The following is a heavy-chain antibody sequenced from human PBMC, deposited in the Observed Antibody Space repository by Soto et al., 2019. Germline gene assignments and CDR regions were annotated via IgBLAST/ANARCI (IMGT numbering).Heavy chain of an antibody. D-gene: IGHD3-22*01. CDR3: ARAYYDTSGYSLDP. CDR2: ISYSGST. Sequence: PSATLSLTCTLSGRSVSSGGYFSSWIRHPPGKGLEWIGYISYSGSTKYNPSLESRVTISVDTSNKNFSLKLASVTAADTAVYYCARAYYDTSGYSLDPWGQGTLVTVSS. J-gene: IGHJ5*02. V-gene: IGHV4-61*03. CDR1: GRSVSSGGYF.